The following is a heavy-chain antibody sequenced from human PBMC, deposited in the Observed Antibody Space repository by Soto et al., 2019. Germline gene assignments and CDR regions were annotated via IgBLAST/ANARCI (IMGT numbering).Heavy chain of an antibody. CDR2: IKQDGSEK. V-gene: IGHV3-7*01. CDR1: GFTFSSYW. D-gene: IGHD3-3*01. Sequence: EVQLVESGGGLVQPGGSLRLSCAASGFTFSSYWMSWVRQAPGKGLEWVANIKQDGSEKYYVDSVKGRFTISRDNAKNSLYLQMNSLRAEDTAVYYCARGGLTIFGVVTPYYFDYWGQGTLVTVSS. J-gene: IGHJ4*02. CDR3: ARGGLTIFGVVTPYYFDY.